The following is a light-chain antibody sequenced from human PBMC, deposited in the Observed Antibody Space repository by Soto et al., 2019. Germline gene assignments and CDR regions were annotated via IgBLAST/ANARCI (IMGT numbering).Light chain of an antibody. CDR3: QQLKSYPLT. V-gene: IGKV1-39*01. Sequence: DIQMTHSPSSLSAFVGDRVTITCRASQSINRDLNWYQQQPGKAPRXLIYAASTLQGGVPSRFSGSGSGTDFTLTISSLQPEDFATYYCQQLKSYPLTFGGGTKVDIK. CDR2: AAS. J-gene: IGKJ4*01. CDR1: QSINRD.